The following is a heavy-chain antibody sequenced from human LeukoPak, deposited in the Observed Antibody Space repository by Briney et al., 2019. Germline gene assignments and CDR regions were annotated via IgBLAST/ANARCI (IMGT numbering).Heavy chain of an antibody. D-gene: IGHD3-10*01. CDR2: IKQDGSEK. J-gene: IGHJ4*02. CDR1: GFTFSSYW. Sequence: AGGSLRLSCAASGFTFSSYWMSWVRQAPGKGLEWVANIKQDGSEKYYVDSVKGRFTISRDNAKNSLYLQMNSLRAEDTAVYYCARAVVRGVIGYYFDYWGQGTLVTVSS. V-gene: IGHV3-7*01. CDR3: ARAVVRGVIGYYFDY.